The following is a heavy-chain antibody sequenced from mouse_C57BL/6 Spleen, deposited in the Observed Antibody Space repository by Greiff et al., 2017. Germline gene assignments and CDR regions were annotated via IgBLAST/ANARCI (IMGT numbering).Heavy chain of an antibody. CDR1: GFTFSDYG. CDR3: ASDDGYYAWFAY. Sequence: EVKLVESGGGLVKPGGSLKLSCAASGFTFSDYGMHWVRQAPEKGLEWVAYISSGSSTIYYADTVKGRFTISRDNAKNTLFLQMTSLRSEDTAMYYCASDDGYYAWFAYWGQGTLVTVSA. V-gene: IGHV5-17*01. CDR2: ISSGSSTI. J-gene: IGHJ3*01. D-gene: IGHD2-3*01.